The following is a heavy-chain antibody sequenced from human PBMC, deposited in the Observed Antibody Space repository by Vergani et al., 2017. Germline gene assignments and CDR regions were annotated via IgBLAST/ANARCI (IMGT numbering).Heavy chain of an antibody. CDR3: ARDSKGTDY. Sequence: QVQLVQSGAEVKKPGASVKVSCKASGYTFTCYYMHWVRQAPGQGLEWMGWINPNSGSTNYAQKFQGRITMTRDTSISTAYMELSRLRSDDTAVYYCARDSKGTDYWGQGTLVTVSS. J-gene: IGHJ4*02. CDR2: INPNSGST. V-gene: IGHV1-2*02. CDR1: GYTFTCYY. D-gene: IGHD4-11*01.